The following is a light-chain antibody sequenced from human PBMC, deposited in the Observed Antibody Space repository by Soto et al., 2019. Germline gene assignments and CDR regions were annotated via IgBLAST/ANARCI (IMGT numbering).Light chain of an antibody. CDR3: SSYTSSSTYV. CDR1: SRYVGGYKY. CDR2: DVS. Sequence: LTKPASGLPSPGPTLAISCIGTSRYVGGYKYVFWYQHHPGKAPKLMIYDVSNRPSGVSNRFSGSKSGNTASLTISGLQAEDEADYYCSSYTSSSTYVFGTGTKVTVL. V-gene: IGLV2-14*03. J-gene: IGLJ1*01.